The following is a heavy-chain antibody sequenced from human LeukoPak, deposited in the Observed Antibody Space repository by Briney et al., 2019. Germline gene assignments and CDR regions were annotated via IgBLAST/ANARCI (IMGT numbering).Heavy chain of an antibody. V-gene: IGHV1-2*02. CDR3: ARDYGWEIVVVPAAIWDGWPDYYFDY. Sequence: ASVKVSCKASGYTFTGYYMHWVPQAPGHGLEWMGWINPNSGGTNYAQKFQGRVTMTRDTSISTAYMELSRLRSDDTAVYYCARDYGWEIVVVPAAIWDGWPDYYFDYWGQGTLVTVSS. CDR1: GYTFTGYY. D-gene: IGHD2-2*02. J-gene: IGHJ4*02. CDR2: INPNSGGT.